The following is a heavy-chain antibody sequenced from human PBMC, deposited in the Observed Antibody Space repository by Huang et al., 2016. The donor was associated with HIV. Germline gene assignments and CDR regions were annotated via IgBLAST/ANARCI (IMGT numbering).Heavy chain of an antibody. CDR2: ISNDGSSR. CDR1: GFSFANCA. CDR3: TREYTVAGAFDL. D-gene: IGHD5-12*01. J-gene: IGHJ3*01. V-gene: IGHV3-30-3*01. Sequence: QVQLVESGGGVVQPGRFLRRSCAAFGFSFANCAMHWVRQAPGKRLEWVTFISNDGSSRYYADSVKGRFTISRDNFKNALYLQMNRLRGDDTAVYYCTREYTVAGAFDLWGQGTMVTVSS.